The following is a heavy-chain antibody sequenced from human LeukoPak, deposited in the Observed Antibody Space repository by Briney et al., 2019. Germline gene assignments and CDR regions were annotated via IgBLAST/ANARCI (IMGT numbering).Heavy chain of an antibody. V-gene: IGHV4-4*02. CDR2: IFHSGST. CDR1: GGSISISSSNW. J-gene: IGHJ2*01. CDR3: ARDLHGGNSFTSDWYFDL. Sequence: SETLSLTCAVSGGSISISSSNWWSWVRQPPGKGLEWIGEIFHSGSTNYNPSLKSRVTISVDKYKNQFSLKLSSRTAADTAVYYCARDLHGGNSFTSDWYFDLWGRGTLVTVSS. D-gene: IGHD4-23*01.